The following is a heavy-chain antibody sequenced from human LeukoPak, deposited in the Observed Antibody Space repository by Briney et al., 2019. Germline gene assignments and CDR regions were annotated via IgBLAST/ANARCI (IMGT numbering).Heavy chain of an antibody. J-gene: IGHJ4*02. CDR1: AFTFSTYS. Sequence: GGSLRLSCAASAFTFSTYSMNWVRQAPGKGLEWVSYISSSSSNIQYADSVKGRFTISRDNAKNSLYLQMNSLRAEDTAVYYCARDNKLQTGFDYWGQGTLVTVSS. V-gene: IGHV3-48*04. D-gene: IGHD4-11*01. CDR3: ARDNKLQTGFDY. CDR2: ISSSSSNI.